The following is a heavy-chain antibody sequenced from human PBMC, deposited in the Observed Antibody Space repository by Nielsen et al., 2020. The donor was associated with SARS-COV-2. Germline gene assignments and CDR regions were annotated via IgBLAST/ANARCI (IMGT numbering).Heavy chain of an antibody. J-gene: IGHJ4*02. V-gene: IGHV3-7*01. CDR1: GFTFSSYW. Sequence: GESLKISCAASGFTFSSYWMSWVRQAPGKGLEWVANIKQDGSEKYYVDSVKGRFTIPRDNAKNTLYLQMNSLRAEDTAVYYCAREEYYDSSGYYYYYFDYWGLGTLVTVSS. CDR3: AREEYYDSSGYYYYYFDY. CDR2: IKQDGSEK. D-gene: IGHD3-22*01.